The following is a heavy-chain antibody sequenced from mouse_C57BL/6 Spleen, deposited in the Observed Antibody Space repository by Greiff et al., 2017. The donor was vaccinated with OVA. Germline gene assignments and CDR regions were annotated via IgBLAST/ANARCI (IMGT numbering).Heavy chain of an antibody. J-gene: IGHJ3*01. CDR2: IDPEDGDT. CDR3: TTWGSYYYGSSSSWFAY. D-gene: IGHD1-1*01. V-gene: IGHV14-1*01. CDR1: GFNIKDYY. Sequence: VQLQQSGAELVRPGASVKLSCTASGFNIKDYYMHWVKQRPEQGLEWIGRIDPEDGDTEYAPKFQGKATMTADTSSNTAYRQLSSLTSEDTAVYYCTTWGSYYYGSSSSWFAYWGQGTLVTVSA.